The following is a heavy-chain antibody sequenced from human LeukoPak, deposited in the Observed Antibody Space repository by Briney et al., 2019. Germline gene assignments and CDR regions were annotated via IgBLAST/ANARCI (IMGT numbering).Heavy chain of an antibody. J-gene: IGHJ4*02. CDR1: GYTFTGYY. V-gene: IGHV1-2*06. Sequence: ASVKVSCKASGYTFTGYYMHWVRQAPGQGLEWMGRINPNSGGTNYAQKFQGRVTMTRDTSISTAYMELSSLRSEDTAVYYCATASGSYSPGSPFDYWGQGTLVTVSS. CDR3: ATASGSYSPGSPFDY. CDR2: INPNSGGT. D-gene: IGHD1-26*01.